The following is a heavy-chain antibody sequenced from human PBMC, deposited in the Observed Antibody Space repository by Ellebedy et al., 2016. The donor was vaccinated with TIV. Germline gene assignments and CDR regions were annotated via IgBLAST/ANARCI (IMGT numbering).Heavy chain of an antibody. CDR3: RVLFDYFDK. CDR1: GFIFNIYG. V-gene: IGHV3-30*02. D-gene: IGHD3-3*01. Sequence: GESLKISXTASGFIFNIYGMHWVRQAPGKGLEWVALTPFDGSSKYYANSVKGRFTISRDNSKNTLYLQMHSLRTEDTAVYYCRVLFDYFDKWGQGTLVTVSS. CDR2: TPFDGSSK. J-gene: IGHJ4*02.